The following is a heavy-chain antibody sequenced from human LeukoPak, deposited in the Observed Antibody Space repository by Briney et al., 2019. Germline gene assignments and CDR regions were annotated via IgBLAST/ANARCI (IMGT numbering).Heavy chain of an antibody. V-gene: IGHV4-59*08. CDR2: IYYSGST. J-gene: IGHJ2*01. CDR1: GGSISSYY. Sequence: PSETLSLTCTVSGGSISSYYWSWSRQPPGKGLEWIGYIYYSGSTNYNPSLKSRVTISVDTSKNQFSLKLSSVTAADTAVYYRARHVGAYCGGDCYSNYWYFDLWGRGTLVTVSS. D-gene: IGHD2-21*02. CDR3: ARHVGAYCGGDCYSNYWYFDL.